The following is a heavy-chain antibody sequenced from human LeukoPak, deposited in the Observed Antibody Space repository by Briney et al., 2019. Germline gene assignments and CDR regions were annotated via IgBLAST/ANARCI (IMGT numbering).Heavy chain of an antibody. CDR2: INPNSGDT. CDR1: GYTFTDYY. J-gene: IGHJ4*02. CDR3: AGDTGTLTSLFEY. D-gene: IGHD4-17*01. V-gene: IGHV1-2*02. Sequence: ASVKVSCKASGYTFTDYYIHWVRQAPGQGPEWMGWINPNSGDTKYTQKFQGRVTMTRDTSISTVYMELKRLRSDDTAVYHCAGDTGTLTSLFEYWGQGTLVPVSS.